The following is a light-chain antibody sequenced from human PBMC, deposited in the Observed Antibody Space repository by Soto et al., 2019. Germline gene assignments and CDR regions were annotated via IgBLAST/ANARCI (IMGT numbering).Light chain of an antibody. V-gene: IGKV3-11*01. CDR1: QSVSSY. CDR3: QQRSNWQGAT. J-gene: IGKJ4*01. CDR2: DAS. Sequence: EIVVTQSPATLSLSPGERATLSCRASQSVSSYLAWYQQKPGQAPRLLNYDASNRATGIPARFSGSGSGTDFTLTISSLEPEDFAVYYCQQRSNWQGATFGGGTKVEIK.